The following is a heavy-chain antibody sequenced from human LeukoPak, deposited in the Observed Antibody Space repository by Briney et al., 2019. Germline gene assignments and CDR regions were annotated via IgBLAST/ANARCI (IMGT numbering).Heavy chain of an antibody. CDR2: INHSGST. CDR1: GGSFSGYY. Sequence: ASETLSLTCAVYGGSFSGYYWSWIRQPPGKGLEWIGEINHSGSTNYNPSLKSRVTISVDTSKNQFSLKLSSVTAADTAVYYCASRIMGATGYYYYYYMDVWGKGTTVTVSS. J-gene: IGHJ6*03. V-gene: IGHV4-34*01. CDR3: ASRIMGATGYYYYYYMDV. D-gene: IGHD1-26*01.